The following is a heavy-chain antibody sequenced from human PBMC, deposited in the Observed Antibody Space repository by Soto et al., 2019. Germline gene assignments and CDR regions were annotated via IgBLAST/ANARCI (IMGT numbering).Heavy chain of an antibody. V-gene: IGHV4-31*03. CDR2: IYYSGST. D-gene: IGHD2-2*01. CDR3: ARDFPRRTSSDVDY. J-gene: IGHJ4*02. CDR1: GGSISSGGYY. Sequence: SETLSLTCTVSGGSISSGGYYWSWIRQHPGKGLEWIGYIYYSGSTYYNPSLKSRVTISVDTSKNQFSLKLSSVTAADTAVYYCARDFPRRTSSDVDYWGQGTLVTVSS.